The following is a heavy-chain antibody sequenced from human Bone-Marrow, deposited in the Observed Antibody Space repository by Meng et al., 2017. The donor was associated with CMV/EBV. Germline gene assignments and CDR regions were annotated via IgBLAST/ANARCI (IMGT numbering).Heavy chain of an antibody. CDR3: ARIKSAIAVAASFDY. CDR1: GYTFTSYD. Sequence: ASVKVSYKASGYTFTSYDINWVRQATGQGLEWMGWNNPNSGGTNYAQKFQGRVTMTRDTSISTAYMELSRLRSDDTAVYYCARIKSAIAVAASFDYWGQGTLVTVSS. CDR2: NNPNSGGT. D-gene: IGHD6-19*01. V-gene: IGHV1-2*02. J-gene: IGHJ4*02.